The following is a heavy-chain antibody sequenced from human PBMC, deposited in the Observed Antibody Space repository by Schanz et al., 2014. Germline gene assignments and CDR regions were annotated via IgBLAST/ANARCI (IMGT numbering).Heavy chain of an antibody. Sequence: EVQLGESGGGLVQPGGSLRLSCAASGFTVSNNYMSWVRQPPGKGLEWVSVLYNNGAAYYAESVRGRFAISRDNSKNTLSLQMNSLRAEDTAVYYCAREEGYGYGPGAFDIWGQGTMVTVSS. CDR3: AREEGYGYGPGAFDI. CDR2: LYNNGAA. CDR1: GFTVSNNY. D-gene: IGHD5-18*01. J-gene: IGHJ3*02. V-gene: IGHV3-66*01.